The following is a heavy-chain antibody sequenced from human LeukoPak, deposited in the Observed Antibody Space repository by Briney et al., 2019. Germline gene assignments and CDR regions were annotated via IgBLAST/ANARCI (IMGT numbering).Heavy chain of an antibody. V-gene: IGHV1-18*01. CDR2: ISAYNGNT. CDR3: ASGYYYDSSGYYPYFDY. CDR1: GYTFTSYG. D-gene: IGHD3-22*01. Sequence: ASVKVSCKASGYTFTSYGISWVRQAPGQGLEWMGWISAYNGNTNYAQKFQGRVTITADESTSTAYMELSSLRSEDTAVYYCASGYYYDSSGYYPYFDYWGQGTLVTVSS. J-gene: IGHJ4*02.